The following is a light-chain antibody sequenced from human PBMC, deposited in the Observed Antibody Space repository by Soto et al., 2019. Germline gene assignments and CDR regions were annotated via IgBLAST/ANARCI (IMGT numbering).Light chain of an antibody. CDR3: YSYASAGTWV. V-gene: IGLV2-23*02. Sequence: QSALTQPASVSGSPGQSITISCTGTSSDVVSWSQQHPGKAPKLIIYEVRERPSGVSNLFSGSTSGNTASLTISGLQAEDEADYYCYSYASAGTWVFGGGTKLTVL. J-gene: IGLJ3*02. CDR2: EVR. CDR1: SSDVV.